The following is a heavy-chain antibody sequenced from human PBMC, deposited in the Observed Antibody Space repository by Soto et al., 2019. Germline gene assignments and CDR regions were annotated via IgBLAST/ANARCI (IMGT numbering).Heavy chain of an antibody. CDR1: GFTFSSYS. J-gene: IGHJ4*02. Sequence: GGSLRLSCVASGFTFSSYSIVWVRQVPGKGLERVSYIFTTGTTMYYADTVNGRVNVSRDNARNLLFLLLNSLRAEDTAIYYCARDKDWAFDYWGQGT. CDR2: IFTTGTTM. V-gene: IGHV3-48*03. CDR3: ARDKDWAFDY. D-gene: IGHD3-9*01.